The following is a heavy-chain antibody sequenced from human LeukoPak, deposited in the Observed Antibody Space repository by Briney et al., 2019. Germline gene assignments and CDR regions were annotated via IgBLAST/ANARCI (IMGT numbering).Heavy chain of an antibody. V-gene: IGHV5-51*01. CDR1: GYSFTIYW. CDR2: IYTGDSRV. D-gene: IGHD6-13*01. J-gene: IGHJ5*02. CDR3: ACRDLSSTWSYP. Sequence: GESLKISCKGVGYSFTIYWIGWVRQMPGKGMEWMGVIYTGDSRVRYNPSFQGQVTISVAKSVSTAYLQWISLKASDTAMYYCACRDLSSTWSYPWGQGTLVTVSS.